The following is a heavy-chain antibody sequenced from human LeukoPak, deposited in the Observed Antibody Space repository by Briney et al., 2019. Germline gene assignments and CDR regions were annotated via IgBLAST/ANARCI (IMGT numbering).Heavy chain of an antibody. CDR2: MYPGVSDT. D-gene: IGHD2-2*01. V-gene: IGHV5-51*01. CDR3: ARQPCSSTTTCYESHRWFDA. CDR1: GYSFTSYW. Sequence: GESLKISCKGSGYSFTSYWIGWVRAMPGKGLEWLGIMYPGVSDTRYSPSFQGQVTISADKSISTAFLQWTSLKALDTAIYYCARQPCSSTTTCYESHRWFDAWGQGTLVTVSS. J-gene: IGHJ5*02.